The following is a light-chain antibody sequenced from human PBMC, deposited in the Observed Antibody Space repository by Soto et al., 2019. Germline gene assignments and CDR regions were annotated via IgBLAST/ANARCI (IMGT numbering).Light chain of an antibody. CDR2: KAS. V-gene: IGKV1-5*03. J-gene: IGKJ1*01. CDR3: QQYNAYPWT. Sequence: DIQMTQSPSTLSGSVGDRVTITCGASQTISSWLAWYQQKPGKAPKLLIYKASTLKSGVPSRFSGSGSGTEFTLTISSLQPEDFATYYCQQYNAYPWTFGQGTKVDI. CDR1: QTISSW.